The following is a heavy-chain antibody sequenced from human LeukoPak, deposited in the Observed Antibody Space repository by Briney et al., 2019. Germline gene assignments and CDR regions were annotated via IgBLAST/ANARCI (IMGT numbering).Heavy chain of an antibody. CDR1: GFTFTSYW. CDR3: AKDIGERGYSVH. CDR2: INSDGSTT. D-gene: IGHD5/OR15-5a*01. J-gene: IGHJ4*02. Sequence: GGSLRLSCAGSGFTFTSYWMHWVRQAPGKGLVWVSRINSDGSTTDYADSVKGRFTISRDNAKNTLYLQMNSLRTEDTAFYYCAKDIGERGYSVHWGQGTLVTVSS. V-gene: IGHV3-74*01.